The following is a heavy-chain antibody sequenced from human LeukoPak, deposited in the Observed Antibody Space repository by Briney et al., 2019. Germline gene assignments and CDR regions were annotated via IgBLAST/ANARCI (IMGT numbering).Heavy chain of an antibody. D-gene: IGHD2-2*01. Sequence: GGSLTLSCAASGFTFSSFGMHWVRQAPGKGLEWVAVIWFDGNSKYYADSVKGRFTISRDNSKNTLYLQMNSLRAEDTAVYYCVKLRGLGVVPGDTWGLGTLVTVSS. CDR2: IWFDGNSK. V-gene: IGHV3-33*03. J-gene: IGHJ5*02. CDR1: GFTFSSFG. CDR3: VKLRGLGVVPGDT.